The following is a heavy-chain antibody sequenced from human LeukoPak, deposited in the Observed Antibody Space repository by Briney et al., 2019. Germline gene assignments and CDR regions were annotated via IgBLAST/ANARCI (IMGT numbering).Heavy chain of an antibody. CDR3: AKDITDGEYDYYYYGMDV. CDR2: SSWISGSI. D-gene: IGHD4-17*01. Sequence: SLRLSCAASVFTLVDYAMDAVRPPRGKGVEWVCGSSWISGSIGNAGSVKGRFTISRNHGNNSLNLQMNSLRAEDTALYDWAKDITDGEYDYYYYGMDVWGQGTTVTVSS. V-gene: IGHV3-9*01. J-gene: IGHJ6*02. CDR1: VFTLVDYA.